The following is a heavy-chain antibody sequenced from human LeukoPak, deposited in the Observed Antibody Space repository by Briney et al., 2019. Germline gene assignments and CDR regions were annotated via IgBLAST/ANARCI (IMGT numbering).Heavy chain of an antibody. CDR3: ARGKRYDSGSYYTDY. D-gene: IGHD3-10*01. CDR1: GYTFTNYD. CDR2: MNPNSAST. J-gene: IGHJ4*02. Sequence: ASVKVSCKASGYTFTNYDINWVRQTTGQGLEWMGWMNPNSASTGYAQNFQGRVTITMNTSISTAYMDLSSLRSEDTAVYYCARGKRYDSGSYYTDYWGQGTLVTVSS. V-gene: IGHV1-8*03.